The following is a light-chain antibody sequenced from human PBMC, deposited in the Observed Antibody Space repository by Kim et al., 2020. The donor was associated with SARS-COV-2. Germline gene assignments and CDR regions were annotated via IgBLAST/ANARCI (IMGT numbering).Light chain of an antibody. V-gene: IGLV3-27*01. CDR1: VLAKKY. Sequence: SYELTQPSSVSVSPGQTARITCSGDVLAKKYARWFQQKPGQAPGLVIYKDSERPSGIPERFSGSSSGTTVTLTISGAQVEDEADYYCYSAADNAWVFGEGTQLTVL. J-gene: IGLJ3*02. CDR3: YSAADNAWV. CDR2: KDS.